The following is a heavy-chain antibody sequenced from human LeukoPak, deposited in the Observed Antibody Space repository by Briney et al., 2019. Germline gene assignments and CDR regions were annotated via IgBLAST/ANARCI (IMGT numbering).Heavy chain of an antibody. V-gene: IGHV4-4*07. CDR3: ARGYSYGYMAYFDY. D-gene: IGHD5-18*01. J-gene: IGHJ4*02. CDR2: IYTSGST. CDR1: GGSITSYY. Sequence: SETLSLTCTVSGGSITSYYWSWILQPAGKGLEWIGRIYTSGSTNYNPSLKSRVTMSVDTSKNQFSLKLSSVAAADTAIYYCARGYSYGYMAYFDYWGQGTLVTVSS.